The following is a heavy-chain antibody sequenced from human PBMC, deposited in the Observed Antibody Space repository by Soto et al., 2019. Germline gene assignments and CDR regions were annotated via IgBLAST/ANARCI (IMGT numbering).Heavy chain of an antibody. Sequence: QVQLKESGPGLEKPSETLSLTCTVSGGSISSSSYYWGWIRQPPGKGLEWIGSIYYSGSTYYNPSLKSRVTISVDTSKNQFSLKLSSVTAADTAVYYCARGAAVVTSTEFDWFDPWGQGTLVTVSS. V-gene: IGHV4-39*01. D-gene: IGHD2-15*01. CDR3: ARGAAVVTSTEFDWFDP. CDR1: GGSISSSSYY. CDR2: IYYSGST. J-gene: IGHJ5*02.